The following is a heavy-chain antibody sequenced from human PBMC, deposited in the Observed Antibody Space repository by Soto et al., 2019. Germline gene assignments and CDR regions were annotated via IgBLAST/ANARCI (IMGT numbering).Heavy chain of an antibody. Sequence: EVQLWESGGGLVQPGGSLRLSCAVSGFTFSSHVMRWVRQAPGKGLEWVSAISGTGGTYYVDSVKGGFTISRDNSTNALDLQTKNLRDENTAVYDCAKDCRGACCSAGSCYSPDYWGQGTLVIVSS. V-gene: IGHV3-23*01. CDR3: AKDCRGACCSAGSCYSPDY. J-gene: IGHJ4*02. D-gene: IGHD2-15*01. CDR1: GFTFSSHV. CDR2: ISGTGGT.